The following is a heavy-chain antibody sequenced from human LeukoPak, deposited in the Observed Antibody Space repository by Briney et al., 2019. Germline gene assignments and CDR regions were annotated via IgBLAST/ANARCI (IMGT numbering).Heavy chain of an antibody. CDR3: ARKYYSGSGSYSYYFDH. D-gene: IGHD3-10*01. J-gene: IGHJ4*02. CDR1: GFTFSNFA. V-gene: IGHV3-30*03. CDR2: ISYDGSKK. Sequence: GGSLRLSCAASGFTFSNFAMHWVRQAPGKGLEWVALISYDGSKKYYADSVKGRFTISRDNSENTLYLQMNSLRTEDTAVYYCARKYYSGSGSYSYYFDHWGQGTLVTVSS.